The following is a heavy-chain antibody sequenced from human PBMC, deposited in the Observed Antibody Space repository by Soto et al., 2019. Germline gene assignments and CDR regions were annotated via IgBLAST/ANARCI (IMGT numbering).Heavy chain of an antibody. CDR2: LSHTGRRT. CDR3: ATEMGATQGPFDN. D-gene: IGHD1-26*01. V-gene: IGHV3-23*01. Sequence: EVQVLESGGGLVQPGGSLRLSCVVSVFPFGANAMSWVRRDPGKGLEWVSGLSHTGRRTSYADSVKGRFNISRDNSENTVYLQMNSLRVEDTAVYYCATEMGATQGPFDNWGQGTLVTGSS. CDR1: VFPFGANA. J-gene: IGHJ4*02.